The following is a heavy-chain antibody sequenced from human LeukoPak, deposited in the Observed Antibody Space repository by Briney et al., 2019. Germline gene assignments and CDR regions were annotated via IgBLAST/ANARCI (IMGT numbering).Heavy chain of an antibody. J-gene: IGHJ2*01. CDR3: AKESEEEQLLGEAMFDH. Sequence: GGSLRLSCVASGFAFSKYAMHWVRQAPGKGLEWLTFIRHDGSFKEYADSEKGRFTISRDNSKNALYLQMNSLTSEDTALYSCAKESEEEQLLGEAMFDHWGRGTLLTVSS. CDR2: IRHDGSFK. CDR1: GFAFSKYA. D-gene: IGHD1-26*01. V-gene: IGHV3-30*02.